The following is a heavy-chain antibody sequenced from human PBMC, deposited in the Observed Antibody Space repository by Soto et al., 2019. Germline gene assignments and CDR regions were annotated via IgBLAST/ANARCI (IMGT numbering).Heavy chain of an antibody. CDR2: ISWNSGSI. CDR1: GFTFDDYA. V-gene: IGHV3-9*01. CDR3: AKGLAAHRRTALNFDY. D-gene: IGHD6-6*01. J-gene: IGHJ4*02. Sequence: EVQLVESGGGLVQPGRSLRLSCAASGFTFDDYAMHWVRQAPGKGLEWVSGISWNSGSIGYADSVKGRFTISRDNAKNSLYRQMNSLRAEDTALYYCAKGLAAHRRTALNFDYWGQGTLVTVSS.